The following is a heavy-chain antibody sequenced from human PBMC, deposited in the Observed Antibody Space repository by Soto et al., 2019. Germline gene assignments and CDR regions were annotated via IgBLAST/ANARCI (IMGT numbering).Heavy chain of an antibody. J-gene: IGHJ6*03. CDR2: INHSGST. CDR3: ARQRAPYCSSTSCYPVAPYYYYYMDV. Sequence: QVQLQQWGAGLLKPSETLSLTCAVYGGSFSGYYWSWIRQPPGKGLEWIGEINHSGSTNYNPSLKSGVTISVDTSKNQFSLKLSSVTAADTAVYYCARQRAPYCSSTSCYPVAPYYYYYMDVWGKGTTVTVSS. CDR1: GGSFSGYY. V-gene: IGHV4-34*01. D-gene: IGHD2-2*01.